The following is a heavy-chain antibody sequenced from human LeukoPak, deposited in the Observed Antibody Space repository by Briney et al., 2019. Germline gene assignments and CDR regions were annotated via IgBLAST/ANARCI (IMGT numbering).Heavy chain of an antibody. Sequence: GGSLRLSCAASGFTFSSYAMSWVRQAPGKGLEWVSAISGSGGSTYYAGSVKGRFTISRDNSKNTLYLQMNSLRAEDTAVYYCAVVPAAQSYYYGMDVWGQGTTVTVSS. D-gene: IGHD2-2*01. V-gene: IGHV3-23*01. CDR2: ISGSGGST. CDR1: GFTFSSYA. CDR3: AVVPAAQSYYYGMDV. J-gene: IGHJ6*02.